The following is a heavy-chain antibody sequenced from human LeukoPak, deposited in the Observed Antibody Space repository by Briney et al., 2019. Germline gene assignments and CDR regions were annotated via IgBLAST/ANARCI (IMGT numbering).Heavy chain of an antibody. D-gene: IGHD5-12*01. CDR3: ARQGSGSGYDSPYFDY. J-gene: IGHJ4*02. CDR2: IYYSGST. Sequence: SQTLSLTCTVSGGSISSGDYYWSWIRQPPGKGLEWIGYIYYSGSTYYNPSLKSRVTISVDTSKNQFSLKLSSVTAADTAVYYCARQGSGSGYDSPYFDYWGQGTLVTVSS. V-gene: IGHV4-30-4*01. CDR1: GGSISSGDYY.